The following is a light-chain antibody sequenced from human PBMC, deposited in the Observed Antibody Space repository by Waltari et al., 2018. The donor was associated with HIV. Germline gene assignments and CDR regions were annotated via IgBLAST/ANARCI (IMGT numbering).Light chain of an antibody. CDR1: NLGHKY. Sequence: SYDLTQPPSVSVSSGQTATVTCSGVNLGHKYVSWYQQRSGQSPVLVIYQDTKRPPGIPVRFFGSTSENTATLTSYETQALDEAHYSCQAWDSGTIVFGGGTNLTVL. J-gene: IGLJ3*02. CDR3: QAWDSGTIV. CDR2: QDT. V-gene: IGLV3-1*01.